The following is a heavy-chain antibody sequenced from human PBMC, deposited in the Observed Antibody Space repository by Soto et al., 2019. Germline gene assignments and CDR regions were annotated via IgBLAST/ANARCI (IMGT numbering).Heavy chain of an antibody. D-gene: IGHD3-3*01. V-gene: IGHV3-66*04. CDR1: GFTVSSNY. Sequence: GGSLRLSCAASGFTVSSNYMSWVRQAPGKGLEWVSVIYSGGSTYYADSVKGRFTISRDNSKNTLYLQMNSLRAEDTAVYYCARQATIFGSGFDPWGQGTLVTVSS. CDR3: ARQATIFGSGFDP. CDR2: IYSGGST. J-gene: IGHJ5*02.